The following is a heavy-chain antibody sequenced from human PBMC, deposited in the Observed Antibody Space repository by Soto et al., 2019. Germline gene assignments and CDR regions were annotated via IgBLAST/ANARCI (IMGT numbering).Heavy chain of an antibody. J-gene: IGHJ5*02. CDR2: IYYSGST. CDR1: GGSISSSSYY. CDR3: ARDQSWHDLVWWFDP. D-gene: IGHD1-1*01. V-gene: IGHV4-39*07. Sequence: SETLSLTCTVSGGSISSSSYYWGWIRQPPGKGLEWIGSIYYSGSTYYNPSLKSRVTISVDTSKNQFSLKLSSVTSLTSEDTAIYYCARDQSWHDLVWWFDPWGQGTLVTVSS.